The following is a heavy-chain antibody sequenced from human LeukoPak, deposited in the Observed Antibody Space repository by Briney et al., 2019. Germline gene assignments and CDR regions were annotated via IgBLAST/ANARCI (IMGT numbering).Heavy chain of an antibody. CDR2: INPNSGCT. Sequence: ASLKVSCEASGYIFTDYFLRCVRQAPGQGLEWMGSINPNSGCTNSAQKFQGRVSMTRDISISTAYMELSRLTSDDTALYYCARAGHSYGDLDYWGQGNLVTVSS. CDR1: GYIFTDYF. CDR3: ARAGHSYGDLDY. D-gene: IGHD5-18*01. J-gene: IGHJ4*02. V-gene: IGHV1-2*02.